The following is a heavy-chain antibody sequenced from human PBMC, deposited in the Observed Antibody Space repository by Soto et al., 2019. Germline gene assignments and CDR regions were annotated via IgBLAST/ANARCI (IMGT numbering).Heavy chain of an antibody. D-gene: IGHD6-13*01. J-gene: IGHJ4*02. CDR2: IYYSGST. CDR1: GGSISSYY. CDR3: AREKPYSSSWYHDY. V-gene: IGHV4-59*01. Sequence: ETLSLTCTVSGGSISSYYWSWIRQPPGKGLEWIGYIYYSGSTNYNPSLKSRVTISVDTSKNQFSLKLSSVTAADTAVYYCAREKPYSSSWYHDYWGQGTLVTVSS.